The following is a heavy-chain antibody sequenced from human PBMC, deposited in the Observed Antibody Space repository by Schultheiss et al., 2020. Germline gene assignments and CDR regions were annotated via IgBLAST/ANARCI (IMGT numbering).Heavy chain of an antibody. D-gene: IGHD2-2*01. CDR1: GFTFSSYG. J-gene: IGHJ4*02. CDR3: AREILGYCSSTSCPSRYSNYFDY. V-gene: IGHV3-30*03. CDR2: ISYDGSNK. Sequence: GGSLRLSCAASGFTFSSYGMHWVRQAPGKGLEWVAVISYDGSNKYYADSVKGRFTISRDNAKNSLYLQMNSLRAEDTAVYYCAREILGYCSSTSCPSRYSNYFDYWGQGTLVTVSS.